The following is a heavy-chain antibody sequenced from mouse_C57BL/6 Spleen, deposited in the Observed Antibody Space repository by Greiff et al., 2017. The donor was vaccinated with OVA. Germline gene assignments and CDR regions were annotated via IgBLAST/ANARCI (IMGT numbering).Heavy chain of an antibody. Sequence: VKLQESGAELVMPGASVKLSCKASGYTFTSYWMHWVKQRPGQGLEWIGEIDPSDSYTNYNQKFKGKSTLTVDKSSSTAYMQLSSLTSEDSAVYYCARGNSNYEGGYWGQGTTLTVSS. D-gene: IGHD2-5*01. CDR1: GYTFTSYW. J-gene: IGHJ2*01. V-gene: IGHV1-69*01. CDR2: IDPSDSYT. CDR3: ARGNSNYEGGY.